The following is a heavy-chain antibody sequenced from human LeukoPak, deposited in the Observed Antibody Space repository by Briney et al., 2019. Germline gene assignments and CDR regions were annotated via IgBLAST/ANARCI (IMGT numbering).Heavy chain of an antibody. V-gene: IGHV3-23*01. D-gene: IGHD4-11*01. CDR2: ISGSGGST. J-gene: IGHJ6*03. CDR3: AKGGYSNYHGYYYYMGV. CDR1: GFTFSTYA. Sequence: GGSLRLSCAVSGFTFSTYAMSWVRQAPGKGLEWVSAISGSGGSTYYADSVKGRFTISRDTSKNTLYLQMNSLRAEDTAVYYCAKGGYSNYHGYYYYMGVWDKGTTVTVSS.